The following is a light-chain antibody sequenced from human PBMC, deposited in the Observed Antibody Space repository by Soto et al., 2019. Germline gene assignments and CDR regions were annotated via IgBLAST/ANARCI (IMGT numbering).Light chain of an antibody. CDR1: RSDVGGSNY. V-gene: IGLV2-8*01. CDR3: SSYSGSNNFVV. Sequence: QSALTQPPSASGSPGQSVTLSCTGTRSDVGGSNYVSWYQQHPGKAPKLMIYEVSKRPSGVPDRFSCSKSGNTASLTGSGLQAEDEADYYCSSYSGSNNFVVFGGGTKFTVL. CDR2: EVS. J-gene: IGLJ2*01.